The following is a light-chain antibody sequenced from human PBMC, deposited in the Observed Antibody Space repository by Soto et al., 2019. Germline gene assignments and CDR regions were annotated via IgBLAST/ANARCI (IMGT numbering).Light chain of an antibody. CDR3: ISYAVSNNIV. V-gene: IGLV2-8*01. Sequence: QSVLTQPPSASGSPGRSVTISCTGASSDVGGYNFVSWYQQHPGKAPKLLIYEVTRRPSGVPDRFSGSRSGTTASLTVSGRQAEGETDNYCISYAVSNNIVFGTGTKVTVL. CDR2: EVT. CDR1: SSDVGGYNF. J-gene: IGLJ1*01.